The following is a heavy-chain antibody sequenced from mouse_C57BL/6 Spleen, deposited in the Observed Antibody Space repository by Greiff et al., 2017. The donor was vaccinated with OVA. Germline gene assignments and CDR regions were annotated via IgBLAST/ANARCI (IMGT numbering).Heavy chain of an antibody. V-gene: IGHV1-80*01. J-gene: IGHJ4*01. CDR2: IYPGDGDT. CDR1: GYAFSSYW. D-gene: IGHD4-1*02. Sequence: VQLQESGAELVKPGASVKISCKASGYAFSSYWMNWVKQRPGKGLEWIGQIYPGDGDTNYNGKFKGKATLTADKSSSTAYMQLSSLTSEDSAVYFCARPISTGTNAMDYWGQGTSVTVSS. CDR3: ARPISTGTNAMDY.